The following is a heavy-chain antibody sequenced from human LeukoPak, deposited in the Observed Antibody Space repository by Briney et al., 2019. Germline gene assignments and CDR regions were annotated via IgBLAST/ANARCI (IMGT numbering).Heavy chain of an antibody. V-gene: IGHV3-7*01. Sequence: GGSLSLSCAASGFTFSDSWMSWVRPAPGKGLEWVANMNQDGSAKGYVDSVKGRFTISRDNARNSLYLQMSGLRPEDTAVYYCATYTHWVAGDVWGQGTTVTVSS. D-gene: IGHD3-16*01. CDR1: GFTFSDSW. J-gene: IGHJ6*02. CDR2: MNQDGSAK. CDR3: ATYTHWVAGDV.